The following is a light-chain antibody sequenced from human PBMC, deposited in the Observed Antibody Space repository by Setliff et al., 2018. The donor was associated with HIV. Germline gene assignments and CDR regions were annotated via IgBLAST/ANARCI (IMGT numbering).Light chain of an antibody. J-gene: IGLJ2*01. CDR3: CSYAGSYTLT. CDR1: SGDVGRYNL. CDR2: QAS. Sequence: QSALAQPASVSGSPGQSITISCTGTSGDVGRYNLVSWYQQQPGKPPKLMIYQASKRPSGVSNRFSGSKSGNTASLTISGLQAEDEAVYYCCSYAGSYTLTFGGGTQLTVL. V-gene: IGLV2-23*01.